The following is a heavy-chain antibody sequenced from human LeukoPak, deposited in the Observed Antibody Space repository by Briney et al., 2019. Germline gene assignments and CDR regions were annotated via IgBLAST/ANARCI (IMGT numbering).Heavy chain of an antibody. V-gene: IGHV5-51*01. CDR3: ARQTAMGRSGDY. CDR1: GSSFTSYW. Sequence: GASLKISCKASGSSFTSYWIGWVRQLPGKGLEWMGIIDPSDSDIRYTPSFQGQVTISADKSLSTAYLQWNSLKASDTAIYYCARQTAMGRSGDYWGQGTLVTVSS. J-gene: IGHJ4*02. CDR2: IDPSDSDI. D-gene: IGHD7-27*01.